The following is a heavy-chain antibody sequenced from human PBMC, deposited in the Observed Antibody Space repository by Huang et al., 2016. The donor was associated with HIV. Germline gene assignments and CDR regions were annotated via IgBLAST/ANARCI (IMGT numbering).Heavy chain of an antibody. CDR3: AREALRPGAGIKGYFDH. D-gene: IGHD6-19*01. Sequence: QVQLQESGPGLVKPSQTLSLTCTVSGGSINSVTYYWSWIRQPAGKGLEWIGHIYTRGSTNHNPSRKSRVTISVDTAKNQFSLKLSSVTAADTAVYYCAREALRPGAGIKGYFDHWGPGTRVTVSS. J-gene: IGHJ4*02. CDR1: GGSINSVTYY. V-gene: IGHV4-61*09. CDR2: IYTRGST.